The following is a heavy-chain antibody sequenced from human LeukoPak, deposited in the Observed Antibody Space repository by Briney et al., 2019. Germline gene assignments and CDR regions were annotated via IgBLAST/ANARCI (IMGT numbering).Heavy chain of an antibody. D-gene: IGHD3-9*01. Sequence: PSETLSLTCTVSGGSISSYYWSWIRQPAGKGLEWIGRIYTSGSTNYNPSLKSRVTMSVDTSKNQFSLRLTSVTAADTAVYYCTRGSDILTGYRTPYYFDYWGRGTLVTVSS. J-gene: IGHJ4*02. CDR3: TRGSDILTGYRTPYYFDY. V-gene: IGHV4-4*07. CDR2: IYTSGST. CDR1: GGSISSYY.